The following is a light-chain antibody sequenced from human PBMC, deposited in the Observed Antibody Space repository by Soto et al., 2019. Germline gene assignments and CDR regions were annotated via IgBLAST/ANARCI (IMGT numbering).Light chain of an antibody. CDR2: AAS. CDR3: QQSYITPYT. V-gene: IGKV1-39*01. Sequence: DIQMTQSPSSLSASVGDTVTITCRASQSISVHLNWYQQKPGKVPKLLIYAASNLHSGVPSRFSGSGSETDLALTISSPQPEDFATYYCQQSYITPYTFGQGTRLEIK. CDR1: QSISVH. J-gene: IGKJ2*01.